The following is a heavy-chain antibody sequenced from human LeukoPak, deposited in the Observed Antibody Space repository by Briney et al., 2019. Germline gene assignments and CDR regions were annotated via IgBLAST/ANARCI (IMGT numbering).Heavy chain of an antibody. V-gene: IGHV3-33*01. CDR2: IWNEGNEK. CDR1: GFTVRNYG. CDR3: ARVEGGWYFDL. D-gene: IGHD2-15*01. Sequence: GRPLRLSCEASGFTVRNYGIHWVRQAPGKGLEWVAVIWNEGNEKQYADSVKGRFTISRHNSKNTLYLQMNSLRAEDTAVYYCARVEGGWYFDLWGRGTLVTVSS. J-gene: IGHJ2*01.